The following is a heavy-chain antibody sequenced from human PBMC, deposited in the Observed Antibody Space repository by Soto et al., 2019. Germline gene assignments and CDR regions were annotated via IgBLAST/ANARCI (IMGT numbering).Heavy chain of an antibody. V-gene: IGHV3-30*04. CDR3: ARDFIVGAPDYFDY. D-gene: IGHD1-26*01. CDR1: GFPFGDDP. Sequence: PGGPRSLSCAASGFPFGDDPMHGVRPAPGKGLEWVAVISYDGRVKYYVDSVKGRFTISRDDSKHTLHLQMNSLRVDDTAVYYCARDFIVGAPDYFDYWGQGTLVTVSS. CDR2: ISYDGRVK. J-gene: IGHJ4*02.